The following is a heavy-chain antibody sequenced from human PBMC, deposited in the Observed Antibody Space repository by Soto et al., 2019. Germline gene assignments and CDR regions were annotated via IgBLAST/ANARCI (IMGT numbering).Heavy chain of an antibody. CDR1: GGSFSGYY. D-gene: IGHD2-15*01. V-gene: IGHV4-34*01. CDR3: ARGYCSGGSCYFKAPHYYYMDV. J-gene: IGHJ6*03. Sequence: SETLSLTCAVYGGSFSGYYWSWIRQPPGKGLEWIGEINHSGSTNYNPSLKSRVTISVDTSKNQFSLKLSSVTAADTAVYYCARGYCSGGSCYFKAPHYYYMDVWGKGTTVTVSS. CDR2: INHSGST.